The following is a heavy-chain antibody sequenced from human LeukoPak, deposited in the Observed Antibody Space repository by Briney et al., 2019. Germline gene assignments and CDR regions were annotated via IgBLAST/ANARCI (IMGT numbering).Heavy chain of an antibody. CDR1: GFSLSNARMG. V-gene: IGHV2-26*01. CDR2: IFSNDEK. J-gene: IGHJ4*02. Sequence: SGPTLVNPTETLTLTCTVSGFSLSNARMGVSWIRQPPGKALEWLAHIFSNDEKSYSTSLKSRLTISKDTSKSQAVLTMTNMDPVDTATYYCARGGDGYNFVDYWGQGTLVTVSS. D-gene: IGHD5-24*01. CDR3: ARGGDGYNFVDY.